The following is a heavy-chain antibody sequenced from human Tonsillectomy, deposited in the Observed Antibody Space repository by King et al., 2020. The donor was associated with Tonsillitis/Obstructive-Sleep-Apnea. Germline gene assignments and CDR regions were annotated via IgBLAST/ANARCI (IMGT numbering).Heavy chain of an antibody. CDR2: IGTAGDT. Sequence: VQLVESGGGLVQPGGSLRLSCAASGFTFSNYDMHWARQATGKGLEWVSAIGTAGDTYYPGSVKGRFTISRENAENSLYLQMNSLRAGDTAVYYCARVRKQSSAFDIWGQGTMVTVSS. J-gene: IGHJ3*02. CDR3: ARVRKQSSAFDI. CDR1: GFTFSNYD. V-gene: IGHV3-13*04.